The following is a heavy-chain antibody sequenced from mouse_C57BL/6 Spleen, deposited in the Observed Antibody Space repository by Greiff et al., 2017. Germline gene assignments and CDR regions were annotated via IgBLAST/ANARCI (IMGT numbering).Heavy chain of an antibody. CDR2: IDPSDSET. CDR3: ARRALAYYFDY. J-gene: IGHJ2*01. Sequence: VQLQPPGAELVRPGSSVKLSCKASGYTFTSYWMHWVKQRPIQGLEWIGNIDPSDSETHYNQKFKDKATLTVDKSSSTAYMQLSSLTSEDSAVYYCARRALAYYFDYWGQGTTLTVSS. V-gene: IGHV1-52*01. CDR1: GYTFTSYW. D-gene: IGHD3-1*01.